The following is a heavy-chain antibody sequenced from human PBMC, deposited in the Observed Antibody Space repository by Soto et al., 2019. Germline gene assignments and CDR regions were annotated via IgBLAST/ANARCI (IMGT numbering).Heavy chain of an antibody. CDR3: AWNLEMATIMAFDY. Sequence: TYAMTWVRQAPGKGLEWVSAISASGGSTYYADSAKGRFTISRDNSKNTLYLQMNSLRAEDTAVYYCAWNLEMATIMAFDYWGQGTLVTVSS. CDR1: TYA. J-gene: IGHJ4*02. V-gene: IGHV3-23*01. CDR2: ISASGGST. D-gene: IGHD5-12*01.